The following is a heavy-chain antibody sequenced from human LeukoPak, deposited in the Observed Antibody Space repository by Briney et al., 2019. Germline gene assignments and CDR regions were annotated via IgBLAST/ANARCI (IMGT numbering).Heavy chain of an antibody. D-gene: IGHD6-13*01. J-gene: IGHJ4*02. CDR3: ARARYSSSWYYFDY. CDR1: GLTVSSNY. CDR2: IYSGGST. V-gene: IGHV3-53*01. Sequence: GGSLRLSCAASGLTVSSNYMSWVRQAPGKGLEWVSVIYSGGSTYYADSVKGRFTISRDNSKNTLYLQMNSLRAEDTAVYYCARARYSSSWYYFDYWGQGTLVTVSS.